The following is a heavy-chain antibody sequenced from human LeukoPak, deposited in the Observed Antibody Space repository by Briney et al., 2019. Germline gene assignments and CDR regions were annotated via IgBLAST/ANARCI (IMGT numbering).Heavy chain of an antibody. CDR1: GFTFSSYW. J-gene: IGHJ4*02. D-gene: IGHD6-13*01. Sequence: GGSLRLSCAASGFTFSSYWMHWVRQAPGKGLVWVSRINSDGSSTSYADSVKGRFTISRDNAKNTLRLQMNSLRAEDTAVYYCARVRIAAAGTLYYFDYWGQGTLVTVSS. V-gene: IGHV3-74*01. CDR2: INSDGSST. CDR3: ARVRIAAAGTLYYFDY.